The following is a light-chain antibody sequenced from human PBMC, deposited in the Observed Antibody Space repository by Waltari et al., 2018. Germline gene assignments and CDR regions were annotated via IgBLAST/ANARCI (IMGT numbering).Light chain of an antibody. CDR1: QSVSSY. CDR2: DAS. CDR3: QQRSNWPLT. Sequence: EIVLTQSPATLSLSPGERATLSCRASQSVSSYLAWYQQKPGQAPRLLIYDASSRATGIPARFSGSGSATDFTLTISSLEPEDFAVYYCQQRSNWPLTFGPGTKVDI. J-gene: IGKJ3*01. V-gene: IGKV3-11*01.